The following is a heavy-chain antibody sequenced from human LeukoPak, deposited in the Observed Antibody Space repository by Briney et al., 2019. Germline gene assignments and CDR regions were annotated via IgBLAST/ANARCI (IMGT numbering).Heavy chain of an antibody. Sequence: GASVKVSCKASGYTFTGYYMHWVRQAPGQGLEWMGWINPNSGGTNYAQKFQGRVTMTRDTSISTAYMELGRLRSDDTAVYYCASDGKRAYYDFWSGQGYYYYMDVWGKGTTVTVSS. CDR2: INPNSGGT. CDR1: GYTFTGYY. D-gene: IGHD3-3*01. J-gene: IGHJ6*03. CDR3: ASDGKRAYYDFWSGQGYYYYMDV. V-gene: IGHV1-2*02.